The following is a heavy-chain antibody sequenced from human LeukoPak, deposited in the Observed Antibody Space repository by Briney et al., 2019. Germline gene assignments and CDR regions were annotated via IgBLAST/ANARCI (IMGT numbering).Heavy chain of an antibody. CDR3: AKFRADSSGWPFDY. Sequence: GGSLRLSCAASGFTFSDYYMSWIRQAPGKGLEWVSYISSSSSYTNYADSVKGRFAISRDNSKDTLYLQMNSLRAEDTAIYYCAKFRADSSGWPFDYWGQGTLVTVSS. CDR2: ISSSSSYT. J-gene: IGHJ4*02. CDR1: GFTFSDYY. D-gene: IGHD6-19*01. V-gene: IGHV3-11*03.